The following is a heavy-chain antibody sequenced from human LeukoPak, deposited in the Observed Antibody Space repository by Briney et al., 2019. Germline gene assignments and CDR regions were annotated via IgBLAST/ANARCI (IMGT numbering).Heavy chain of an antibody. CDR2: IRYDGSNK. CDR3: AKERNWGFDAFDI. J-gene: IGHJ3*02. V-gene: IGHV3-30*02. CDR1: GFTFNDYA. Sequence: GGSLRLSCAASGFTFNDYAMYWVRQAPGKGLEWVSFIRYDGSNKYYADSVKGRFTISRDNSKNTLYLQMNSLRAEDTAVYYCAKERNWGFDAFDIWGQGTMVTVSS. D-gene: IGHD7-27*01.